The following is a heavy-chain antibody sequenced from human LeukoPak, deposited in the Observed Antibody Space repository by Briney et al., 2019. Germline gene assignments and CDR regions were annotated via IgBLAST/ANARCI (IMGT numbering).Heavy chain of an antibody. D-gene: IGHD3-22*01. CDR2: ISAYNGNT. CDR1: GYTFTSYG. Sequence: ASVKVSCKASGYTFTSYGISWVRQAPGQGLEGMGWISAYNGNTNYAQKLQGRVTMTTDTSTSTAYMELRSLRPDDTAVYYCARDLNPFSSGYYKDYWGQGTLVTVSS. V-gene: IGHV1-18*01. CDR3: ARDLNPFSSGYYKDY. J-gene: IGHJ4*02.